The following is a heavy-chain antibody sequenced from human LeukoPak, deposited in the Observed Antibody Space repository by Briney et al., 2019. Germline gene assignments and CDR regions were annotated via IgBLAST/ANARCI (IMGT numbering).Heavy chain of an antibody. CDR2: INHNGNVN. Sequence: GGSLRLYCAASGFTFSSYWMNWARQAPGKGLEWVASINHNGNVNYYVDSVKGRFTISRDNAKNSLCLQMSNLRAEDTAVYFCARGGGLDVWGQGATVTVSS. V-gene: IGHV3-7*03. D-gene: IGHD3-16*01. CDR1: GFTFSSYW. J-gene: IGHJ6*02. CDR3: ARGGGLDV.